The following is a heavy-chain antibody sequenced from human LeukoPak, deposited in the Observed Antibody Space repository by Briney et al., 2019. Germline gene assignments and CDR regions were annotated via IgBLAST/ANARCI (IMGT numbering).Heavy chain of an antibody. Sequence: ASETLSLTCSVSGYSISSGYYWSWIRQSPGKGLECIGYIHYTGSTNYNPSLKSRVTISVETSKNQFSLKLKSVTAADTAVYYCARGGYYGSGNDFRFDPWGQGTLVTVSS. CDR2: IHYTGST. J-gene: IGHJ5*02. CDR3: ARGGYYGSGNDFRFDP. D-gene: IGHD3-10*01. V-gene: IGHV4-59*01. CDR1: GYSISSGYY.